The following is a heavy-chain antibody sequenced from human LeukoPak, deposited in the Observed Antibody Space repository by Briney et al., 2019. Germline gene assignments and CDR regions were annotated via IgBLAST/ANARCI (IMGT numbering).Heavy chain of an antibody. CDR3: ASLYCTNGVCPDY. Sequence: SETLSLTCTVSGGSISSYYRSWIRQTPGKGLEWIGYIYYSGSTNYNPSLKSRVTISVDTSKNQFSLKLSSVTAADTAVYYCASLYCTNGVCPDYWGQGTLVTVSS. CDR1: GGSISSYY. D-gene: IGHD2-8*01. J-gene: IGHJ4*02. V-gene: IGHV4-59*01. CDR2: IYYSGST.